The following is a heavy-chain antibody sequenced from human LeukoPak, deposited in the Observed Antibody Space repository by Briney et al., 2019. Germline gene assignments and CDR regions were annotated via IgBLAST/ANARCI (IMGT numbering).Heavy chain of an antibody. J-gene: IGHJ3*02. CDR1: GFTFSSYS. CDR3: ARDIVVVVAAHASDAFDI. D-gene: IGHD2-15*01. CDR2: ISSSSSYI. Sequence: GGSLRLSCAASGFTFSSYSMNWVRQAPGKGLEWVSSISSSSSYIYYADSVKGRFTISRDNAKNSLYLQMNSLRAEDTAVYYCARDIVVVVAAHASDAFDIWGQGTMVTVSS. V-gene: IGHV3-21*01.